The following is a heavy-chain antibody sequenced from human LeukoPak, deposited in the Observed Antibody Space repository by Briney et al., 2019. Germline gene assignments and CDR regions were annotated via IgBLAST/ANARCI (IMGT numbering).Heavy chain of an antibody. CDR3: AKDLSGRKGPFDY. Sequence: GGSLRLSCAASGFTFSSYGMHWVRQAPGKGLEWVAVISSDGSNAYYADSVKGRFTMSRDNSKNTLFVQMNSLRAEDTAVYYCAKDLSGRKGPFDYWGKGPLVTVSS. J-gene: IGHJ4*02. V-gene: IGHV3-30*18. CDR1: GFTFSSYG. CDR2: ISSDGSNA. D-gene: IGHD3-10*01.